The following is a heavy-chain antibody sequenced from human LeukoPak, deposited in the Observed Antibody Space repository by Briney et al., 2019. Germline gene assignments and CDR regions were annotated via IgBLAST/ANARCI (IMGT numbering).Heavy chain of an antibody. D-gene: IGHD6-25*01. V-gene: IGHV3-7*01. CDR1: GFTLSSYW. J-gene: IGHJ4*02. Sequence: GGSLRLSCAASGFTLSSYWMSWVRQAPGKGLEWLANIGGDGRRKFYEDSVEGRFTISRDNAESSLYLQMNNLRVEDTAVYYCARDAGWRLLDYWGRGTQVTVSS. CDR2: IGGDGRRK. CDR3: ARDAGWRLLDY.